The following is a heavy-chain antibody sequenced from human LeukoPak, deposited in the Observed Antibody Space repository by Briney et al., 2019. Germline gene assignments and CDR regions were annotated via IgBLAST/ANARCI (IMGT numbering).Heavy chain of an antibody. CDR3: ARRNAPYGPFDP. D-gene: IGHD3-10*01. CDR2: VGGSDGTT. CDR1: GFTSSNYA. V-gene: IGHV3-23*01. J-gene: IGHJ5*02. Sequence: GGSLRLSCAASGFTSSNYAMNWVRQAPGKGLEWVSVVGGSDGTTYYADSVKGRFTISRDNSKNTVYMQMNSLRAEDTAVYYCARRNAPYGPFDPWGQGILVTVSS.